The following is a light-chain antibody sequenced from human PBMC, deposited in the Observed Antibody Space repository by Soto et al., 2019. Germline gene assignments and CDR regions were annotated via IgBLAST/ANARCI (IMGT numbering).Light chain of an antibody. Sequence: QSVLTQPPSASGTPGQRVTISCSGSSSNIGSNTVNWYQQLPGTAPKLLIYSNNQRPSGVPDRFSSSKSGTSASLAISGLQSEDEDDYYCAAWDDSLNGYVFGTGTKLTVL. CDR3: AAWDDSLNGYV. CDR1: SSNIGSNT. J-gene: IGLJ1*01. CDR2: SNN. V-gene: IGLV1-44*01.